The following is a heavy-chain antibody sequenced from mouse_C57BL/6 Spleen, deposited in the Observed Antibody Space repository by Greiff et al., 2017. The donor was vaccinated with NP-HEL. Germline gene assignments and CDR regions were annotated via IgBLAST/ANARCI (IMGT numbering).Heavy chain of an antibody. CDR1: GFNIKDYY. Sequence: EVHLVESGAELVRPGASVKLSCTASGFNIKDYYMHWVKQRPEQGLEWIGRIDPEDGDNEYAPKFQGKATITADTSSNTAYLQLSSLTSEYTAVYYCTTGGDYWGQGTTLTVSS. J-gene: IGHJ2*01. CDR2: IDPEDGDN. CDR3: TTGGDY. V-gene: IGHV14-1*01.